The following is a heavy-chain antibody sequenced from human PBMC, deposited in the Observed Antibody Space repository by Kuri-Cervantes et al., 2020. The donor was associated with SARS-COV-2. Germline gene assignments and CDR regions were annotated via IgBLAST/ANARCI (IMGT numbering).Heavy chain of an antibody. CDR3: ARGFKQSNGVDY. V-gene: IGHV3-30*02. D-gene: IGHD2-8*01. CDR1: GFTFSGYD. CDR2: IRYDGSDK. J-gene: IGHJ4*02. Sequence: GGSLRLACVPSGFTFSGYDMHWVRQAPGKGLEWAAFIRYDGSDKYYADSVKGRFTISRDSSKNTLYLQMNSLSAEDTAVYYCARGFKQSNGVDYWGQGTLVTVSS.